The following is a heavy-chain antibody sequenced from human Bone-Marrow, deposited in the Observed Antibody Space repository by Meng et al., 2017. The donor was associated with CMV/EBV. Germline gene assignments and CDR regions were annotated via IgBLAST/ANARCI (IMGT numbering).Heavy chain of an antibody. V-gene: IGHV3-30*04. CDR3: AKDLGYYDFWSGYYPYYYYGMDV. CDR1: AFTFSGYT. J-gene: IGHJ6*02. D-gene: IGHD3-3*01. Sequence: GGSLRLSCAASAFTFSGYTMHWVRQAPGKGLEGVAVISYDGTNKYYADSVKGRFTISRDNSKNTLYLQMNSLRAEDTAVYYCAKDLGYYDFWSGYYPYYYYGMDVWGQGTTVTVSS. CDR2: ISYDGTNK.